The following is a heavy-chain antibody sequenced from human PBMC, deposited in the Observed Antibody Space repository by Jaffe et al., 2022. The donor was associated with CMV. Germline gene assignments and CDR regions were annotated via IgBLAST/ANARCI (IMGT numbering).Heavy chain of an antibody. V-gene: IGHV4-34*01. J-gene: IGHJ4*02. D-gene: IGHD3-3*01. CDR2: INHSGST. Sequence: QVQLQQWGAGLLKPSETLSLTCAVYGGSFSGYYWSWIRQPPGKGLEWIGEINHSGSTNYNPSLKSRVTISVDTSKNQFSLKLSSVTAADTAVYYCARRGYDFWSGYYRTYPYYFDYWGQGTLVTVSS. CDR3: ARRGYDFWSGYYRTYPYYFDY. CDR1: GGSFSGYY.